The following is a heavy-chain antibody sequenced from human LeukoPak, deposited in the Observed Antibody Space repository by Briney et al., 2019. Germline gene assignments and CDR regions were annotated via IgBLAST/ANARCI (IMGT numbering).Heavy chain of an antibody. CDR3: ARDLVPLYGDGTGGYFDL. Sequence: GASVKVSCKASGYTFTSYGISCVRQAPGQGLEWMGWISAYNGNTKYAQKLQGRVTMTTDTSTSTAYMELRSLRSDDTAVYYCARDLVPLYGDGTGGYFDLWGRGTLVTVSS. J-gene: IGHJ2*01. V-gene: IGHV1-18*04. CDR2: ISAYNGNT. CDR1: GYTFTSYG. D-gene: IGHD3-10*01.